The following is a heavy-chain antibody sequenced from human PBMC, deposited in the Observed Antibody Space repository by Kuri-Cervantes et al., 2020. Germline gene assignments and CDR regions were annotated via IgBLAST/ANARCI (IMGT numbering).Heavy chain of an antibody. CDR1: GYTFTGYY. CDR3: ATFRKNIDY. Sequence: ASVKVSCKASGYTFTGYYMHWVRQAPGQGLEWMGWINPNSGGTNYAQKFQGRVTMTEDTSTDTAYMELSSLRSEDTAVYYCATFRKNIDYWGQGTLVTVSS. D-gene: IGHD1-14*01. CDR2: INPNSGGT. V-gene: IGHV1-2*02. J-gene: IGHJ4*02.